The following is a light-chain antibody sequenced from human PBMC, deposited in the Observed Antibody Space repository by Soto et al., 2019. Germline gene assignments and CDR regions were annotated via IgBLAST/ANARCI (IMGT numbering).Light chain of an antibody. CDR1: QSVSRDF. V-gene: IGKV3-20*01. J-gene: IGKJ5*01. Sequence: EIVLTQSPGTLSFSPGERATLSCRASQSVSRDFLAWYQQKPGQAPRLLIVGPSSRATGIPDRFSGSGSGTDFTLTISRLEPEDFAVYYCQQYGSSPITFGQGTRLEIK. CDR2: GPS. CDR3: QQYGSSPIT.